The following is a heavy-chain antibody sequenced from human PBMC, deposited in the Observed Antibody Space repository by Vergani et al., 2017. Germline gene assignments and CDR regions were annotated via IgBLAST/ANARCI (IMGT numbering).Heavy chain of an antibody. D-gene: IGHD3-16*01. CDR1: GGTFSSYA. V-gene: IGHV1-69*13. Sequence: QVQLVQSGAEVKKPGSSVKVSCTASGGTFSSYAINWVRQAPGQGLEWMGRIIPIFGTANYAQKFQGRVTITADESTSTAYMELSSLRSDDTAVYYCTSFPTETSEYYDSTGYYHRFFEKWGQGTLVTVSS. CDR3: TSFPTETSEYYDSTGYYHRFFEK. CDR2: IIPIFGTA. J-gene: IGHJ4*02.